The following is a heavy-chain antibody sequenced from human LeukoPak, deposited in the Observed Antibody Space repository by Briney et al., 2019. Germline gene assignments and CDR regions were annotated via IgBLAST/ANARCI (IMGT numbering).Heavy chain of an antibody. V-gene: IGHV4-61*02. D-gene: IGHD3-10*01. CDR2: IYTSGST. J-gene: IGHJ5*02. Sequence: SQTLSLTCTVSGGSISSGSYYWSWIRQPAGKGLEWIGRIYTSGSTNYNPSLKSRVTISVDTSKNQFSLKLSSVTAADTAVYYCARAVGGSGSYYNGDWFDPWGQGTLVTVSS. CDR3: ARAVGGSGSYYNGDWFDP. CDR1: GGSISSGSYY.